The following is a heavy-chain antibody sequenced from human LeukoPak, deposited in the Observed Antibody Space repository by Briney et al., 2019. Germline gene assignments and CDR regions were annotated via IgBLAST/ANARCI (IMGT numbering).Heavy chain of an antibody. CDR1: GFSFSSYS. Sequence: GGSLTLSCAASGFSFSSYSMNWVRQAPGKGLEWVSSISSGSKHIYNADSLKGRFTISRDNAKNSLYLQMNSLRAEDTAVYYCARALSYSYGSMDFWGQGTLVIVSS. D-gene: IGHD5-18*01. CDR2: ISSGSKHI. J-gene: IGHJ4*02. CDR3: ARALSYSYGSMDF. V-gene: IGHV3-21*01.